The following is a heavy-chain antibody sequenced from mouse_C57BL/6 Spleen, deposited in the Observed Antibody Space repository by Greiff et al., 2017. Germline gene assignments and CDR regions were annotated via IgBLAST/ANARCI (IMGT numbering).Heavy chain of an antibody. CDR1: GFTFSDYY. Sequence: EVHLVESEGGLVQPGSSMKLSCTASGFTFSDYYMAWVRQVPEKGLEWVANINHDGSSTYYLDALKSRFIISRDNATNILYLQMSSLKSEDTATYYCARDGNYSYAMDYWGQGTSVTVSS. CDR3: ARDGNYSYAMDY. J-gene: IGHJ4*01. CDR2: INHDGSST. V-gene: IGHV5-16*01. D-gene: IGHD2-1*01.